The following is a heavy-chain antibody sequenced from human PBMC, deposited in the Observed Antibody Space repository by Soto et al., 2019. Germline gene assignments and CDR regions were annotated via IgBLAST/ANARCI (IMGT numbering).Heavy chain of an antibody. CDR1: GGSVSSGSYY. D-gene: IGHD6-13*01. Sequence: QVQLQESGPGLVKPSETLSLTCTVSGGSVSSGSYYWSWIRQPPGKGLEWIGYIYYSGSTNYNPSLKSRVTISVDTSKNQFSLKLSSVTAADTAVYYCARVRDIAAAHPAFDIWGQGTMVTVSS. V-gene: IGHV4-61*01. CDR3: ARVRDIAAAHPAFDI. CDR2: IYYSGST. J-gene: IGHJ3*02.